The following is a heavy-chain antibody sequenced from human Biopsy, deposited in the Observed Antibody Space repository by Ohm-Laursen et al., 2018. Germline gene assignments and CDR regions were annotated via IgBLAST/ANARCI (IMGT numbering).Heavy chain of an antibody. Sequence: SVKVSCKVSGDRFSNYPISWVRQAPGQGLEWMGGINPNSGGTNYAQKFQGRVTMTRDTSMSTAYMALNRLRSDDTAVYYCARGGLNYWYFDLWGRGTLVTVSS. J-gene: IGHJ2*01. CDR1: GDRFSNYP. CDR3: ARGGLNYWYFDL. D-gene: IGHD1-26*01. CDR2: INPNSGGT. V-gene: IGHV1-2*02.